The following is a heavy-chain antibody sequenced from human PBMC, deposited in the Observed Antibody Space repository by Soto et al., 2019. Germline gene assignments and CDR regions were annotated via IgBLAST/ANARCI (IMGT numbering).Heavy chain of an antibody. J-gene: IGHJ4*02. CDR2: ISGSGGAT. D-gene: IGHD6-13*01. V-gene: IGHV3-23*01. CDR3: ARQDYSTTWYLKY. Sequence: EVQLLESGGGVVQPGGSLRLSCAASGFTFSAYAMSWFRQAPGKGLEWVSVISGSGGATYYADSVKGRFTISRDNYKNTLYLQMNSLRAEDTAVYYCARQDYSTTWYLKYWGQGTLVTVSS. CDR1: GFTFSAYA.